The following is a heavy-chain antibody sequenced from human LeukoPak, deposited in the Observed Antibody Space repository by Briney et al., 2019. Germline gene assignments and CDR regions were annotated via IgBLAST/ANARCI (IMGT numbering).Heavy chain of an antibody. CDR1: GFTFDDYA. V-gene: IGHV3-21*01. CDR2: ISSSSSYI. Sequence: GSLRLSCAASGFTFDDYAMNWVRQAPGKGLEWVSSISSSSSYIYYADSVKGRFTISRDNAKNSLYLQMNSLRAEDTAVYYCARVRYSSSYGVDFDYWGQGTLVTVSS. J-gene: IGHJ4*02. D-gene: IGHD6-6*01. CDR3: ARVRYSSSYGVDFDY.